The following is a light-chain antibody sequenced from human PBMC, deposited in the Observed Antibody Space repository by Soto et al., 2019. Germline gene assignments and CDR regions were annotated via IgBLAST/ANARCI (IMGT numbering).Light chain of an antibody. CDR2: DAY. J-gene: IGKJ1*01. CDR1: QSISKW. Sequence: DIQMTQSPSTLSASVGDRVTLTGRAGQSISKWLAWYQHKPGKAPKLLIYDAYSLESGVTSRFSGSGSGTEFTLTITSLQPEDFATYYCQPYKTYSWTFGQGTKVDIK. V-gene: IGKV1-5*01. CDR3: QPYKTYSWT.